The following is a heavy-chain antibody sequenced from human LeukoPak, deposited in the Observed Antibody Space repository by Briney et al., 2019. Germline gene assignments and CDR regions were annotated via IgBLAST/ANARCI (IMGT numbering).Heavy chain of an antibody. D-gene: IGHD4-17*01. V-gene: IGHV3-66*01. CDR1: GFRVSTKY. CDR2: IYSSGGT. J-gene: IGHJ4*02. Sequence: RVSLRLSCQPSGFRVSTKYMSWVRQPAGTGLDWVSLIYSSGGTYYAYSVKGRFTITRDTSRNTPSLQMNSLRVVDTAVYYCERALRSVTTWGYFECWGKVVIVTVS. CDR3: ERALRSVTTWGYFEC.